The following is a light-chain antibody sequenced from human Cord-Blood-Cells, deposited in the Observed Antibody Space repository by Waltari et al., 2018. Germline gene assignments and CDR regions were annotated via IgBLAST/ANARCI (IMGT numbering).Light chain of an antibody. CDR2: GNS. CDR3: QSYDSSLSGYV. Sequence: QRVTISCTGSSSNIGAGYDVHWYQQLPGTVPKLLIYGNSNRPSGVPDRFSGSKSGTSASLAITGLQAEDEADYYCQSYDSSLSGYVFGTGTKVTVL. J-gene: IGLJ1*01. CDR1: SSNIGAGYD. V-gene: IGLV1-40*01.